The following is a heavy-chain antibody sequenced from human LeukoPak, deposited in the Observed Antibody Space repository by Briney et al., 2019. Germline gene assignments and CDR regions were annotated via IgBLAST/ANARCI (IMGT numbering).Heavy chain of an antibody. V-gene: IGHV1-2*02. CDR1: GYTFTGYY. D-gene: IGHD2-15*01. CDR3: ARVVGVVDAFDI. J-gene: IGHJ3*02. CDR2: INPNSGGT. Sequence: ASVKVSCKASGYTFTGYYMHWVRQAPGQGLEWMGWINPNSGGTNYAQKFQGRVTMTRDTSISTAYMELSRLRSEDTAVYYCARVVGVVDAFDIWGQGTMVTVSS.